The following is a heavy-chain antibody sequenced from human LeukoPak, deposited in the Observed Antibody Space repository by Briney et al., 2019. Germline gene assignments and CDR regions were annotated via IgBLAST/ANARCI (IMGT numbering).Heavy chain of an antibody. CDR1: GYTFTSYG. Sequence: GASVKVSCKASGYTFTSYGISWVRQAPGQRLEWMGWISAYNGNTNYAQKLQGRVTMTTDTSTSTAYMELRSLRSDDTAVYYCARDRYGSGSYYPRDWFDPWGQGTLVTVSS. CDR3: ARDRYGSGSYYPRDWFDP. CDR2: ISAYNGNT. J-gene: IGHJ5*02. V-gene: IGHV1-18*01. D-gene: IGHD3-10*01.